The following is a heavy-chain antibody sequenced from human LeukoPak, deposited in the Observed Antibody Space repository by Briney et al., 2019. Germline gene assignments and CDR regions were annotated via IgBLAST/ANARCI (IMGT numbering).Heavy chain of an antibody. V-gene: IGHV3-7*01. J-gene: IGHJ3*02. CDR2: LKKERSEK. Sequence: GGPLRLSCAASGFTFRRHWMNWVRHATGKGVEWVAKLKKERSEKDYVKSVKARFNISRDNTKKSLYLHMNTLRAEDTVVYYCARDLAGPPQEAFDIWGQGTMVTVSS. CDR1: GFTFRRHW. CDR3: ARDLAGPPQEAFDI.